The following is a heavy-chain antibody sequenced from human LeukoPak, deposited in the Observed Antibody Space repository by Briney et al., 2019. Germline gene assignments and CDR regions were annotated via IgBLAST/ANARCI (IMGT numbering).Heavy chain of an antibody. CDR2: IYPRDGST. CDR1: GYTFTSNY. J-gene: IGHJ4*02. Sequence: GASVTVSCKASGYTFTSNYIHWVRQAPGQGLEWMGMIYPRDGSTSYAQKFQGRVTVTRDTSTSTVHMELSGLRSEETAVYYCARDQEGFDYWGQGTLVTVSS. V-gene: IGHV1-46*01. CDR3: ARDQEGFDY.